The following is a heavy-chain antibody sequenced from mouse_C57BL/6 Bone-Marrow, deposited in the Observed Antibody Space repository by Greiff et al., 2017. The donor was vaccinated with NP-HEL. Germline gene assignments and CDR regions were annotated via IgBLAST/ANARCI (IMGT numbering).Heavy chain of an antibody. D-gene: IGHD1-1*01. Sequence: QVQLKESGPGILQSSQTLSLTCSFSGFSLSTSGMGVSWIRQPSGKGLEWLAHIYWDDDTRYNPSLKSRLTISKDTSRNQVFLKITSVDTADTATYYCARVYGSSYDYAMDYWGQGTSVTVSS. J-gene: IGHJ4*01. V-gene: IGHV8-12*01. CDR3: ARVYGSSYDYAMDY. CDR1: GFSLSTSGMG. CDR2: IYWDDDT.